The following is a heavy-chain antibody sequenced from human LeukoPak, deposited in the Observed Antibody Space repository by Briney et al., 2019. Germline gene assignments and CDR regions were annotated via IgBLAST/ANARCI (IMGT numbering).Heavy chain of an antibody. CDR2: IYYSGST. CDR1: GGSISSSSYY. V-gene: IGHV4-39*01. Sequence: PSETLSLTCTVSGGSISSSSYYWGWIRQPPGKGLEWIGSIYYSGSTYYNPSLKSRVTISVDTSKNQFSLKLSSVTAADTAVYYCATRLGLVLETLGYWGQGTLVTVSS. J-gene: IGHJ4*02. D-gene: IGHD3-3*01. CDR3: ATRLGLVLETLGY.